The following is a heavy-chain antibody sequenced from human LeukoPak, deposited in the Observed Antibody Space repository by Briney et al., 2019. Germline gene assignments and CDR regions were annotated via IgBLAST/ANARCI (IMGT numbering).Heavy chain of an antibody. CDR1: GGSISSGSYY. CDR3: ARRVVVVPAAINWFDP. Sequence: SETLSLTCTVSGGSISSGSYYWSWIRQPAGKGLEWIGRIYTSGSTNYNPSLKSRVTISVDTSKNQFSLKLSSVTAADTAVYYCARRVVVVPAAINWFDPWGQGTLVTVSS. CDR2: IYTSGST. D-gene: IGHD2-2*02. V-gene: IGHV4-61*02. J-gene: IGHJ5*02.